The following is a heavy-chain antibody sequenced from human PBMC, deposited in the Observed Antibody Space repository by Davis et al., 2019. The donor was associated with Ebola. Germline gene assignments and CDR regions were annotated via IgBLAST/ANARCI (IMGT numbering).Heavy chain of an antibody. Sequence: SETLSLTCTVSGGSIISYYWSWFRQPPGKGLEWIGYIYYSGATNYNPSLKGRVTISVDTSKNQFSLKVNSVTAADTAVYYCARLGFCSTASCPFDPWGQGTLVTVSS. J-gene: IGHJ5*02. CDR3: ARLGFCSTASCPFDP. V-gene: IGHV4-59*01. D-gene: IGHD2-2*01. CDR1: GGSIISYY. CDR2: IYYSGAT.